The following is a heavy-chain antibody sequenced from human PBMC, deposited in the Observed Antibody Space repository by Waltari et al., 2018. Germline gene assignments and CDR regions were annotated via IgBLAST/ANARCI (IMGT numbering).Heavy chain of an antibody. Sequence: EVQLLESGGGLVQPGGSLRLSCVASGFVFGSYAMTWVRQAPGKGLEWFSGVSAKGDFTNYADSVKGRFTISRDNSKNTLYLQMNSLRVEDAVLYYCARYISRGRELMSWGQGTLVTVSS. V-gene: IGHV3-23*01. CDR2: VSAKGDFT. CDR3: ARYISRGRELMS. CDR1: GFVFGSYA. D-gene: IGHD1-7*01. J-gene: IGHJ4*02.